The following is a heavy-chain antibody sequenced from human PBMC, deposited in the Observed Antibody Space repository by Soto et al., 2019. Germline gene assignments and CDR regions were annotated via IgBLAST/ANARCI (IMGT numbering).Heavy chain of an antibody. V-gene: IGHV3-30-3*01. CDR1: GFSFSTYA. D-gene: IGHD6-13*01. J-gene: IGHJ6*02. CDR2: ISYDENNK. CDR3: VRGAGIAVGGAHFYYGMDV. Sequence: QVQLVESGGGVVLPGGSLRLSCAASGFSFSTYAIHWVRQPPGKGLEWVAVISYDENNKGYADSVKGRFTISRDNSRNTLNLQMDSLRTEDTAVYYCVRGAGIAVGGAHFYYGMDVWGQGTTVTVSS.